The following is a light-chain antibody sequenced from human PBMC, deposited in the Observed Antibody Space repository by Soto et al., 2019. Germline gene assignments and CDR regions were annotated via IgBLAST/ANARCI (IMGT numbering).Light chain of an antibody. CDR1: SGDIGAYNS. V-gene: IGLV2-8*02. CDR2: VVS. Sequence: QSALTQPPSASRSPGQSVTISCTGTSGDIGAYNSVSWYQQHPGKAPKLMIYVVSTRPSGVPDRFSGSKSGNTASLTVSGLQAEYEADYYCSSYAGRNNPMVFGGGTKRTVL. J-gene: IGLJ2*01. CDR3: SSYAGRNNPMV.